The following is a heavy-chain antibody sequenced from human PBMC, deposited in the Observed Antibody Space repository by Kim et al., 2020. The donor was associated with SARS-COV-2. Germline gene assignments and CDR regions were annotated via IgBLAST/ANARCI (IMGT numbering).Heavy chain of an antibody. CDR3: VRWNSIGVTGYFDP. V-gene: IGHV7-4-1*01. Sequence: ASVKVSCKASGYTISDYVINWVRQAPGQGLEWMGWINTITGDPMYAQGLTGRFVFSLDRSVSTAYLQIFSLKAEDIAVYYCVRWNSIGVTGYFDPWGQGTLVTVSS. D-gene: IGHD3-9*01. J-gene: IGHJ5*02. CDR2: INTITGDP. CDR1: GYTISDYV.